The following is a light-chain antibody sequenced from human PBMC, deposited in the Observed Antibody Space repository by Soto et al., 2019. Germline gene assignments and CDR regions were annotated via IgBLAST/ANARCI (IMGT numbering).Light chain of an antibody. CDR1: RSVITF. V-gene: IGKV3-11*01. CDR2: EAS. Sequence: EIVLTQSPGTLSLSPGERATLSCRASRSVITFLAWYQQRPGQAPRLLISEASNRAAGIPARFSGSGSGTDFTLTISGLEPEDFAVYYCQQSHNWPRTFGQGTRVEIK. CDR3: QQSHNWPRT. J-gene: IGKJ1*01.